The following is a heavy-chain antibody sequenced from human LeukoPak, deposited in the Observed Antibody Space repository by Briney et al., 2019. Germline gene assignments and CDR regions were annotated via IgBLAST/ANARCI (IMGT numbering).Heavy chain of an antibody. V-gene: IGHV3-13*01. Sequence: GGSLRLSCAASGFTFRTYDFHWVRHVKGIGLEWVSGIGTAGDTYYAGSVKGRFTISRENAKNSLYLQMNSLRAGDTALYYCVRVAWLDYHSMGVWGQGTTVTVSS. CDR3: VRVAWLDYHSMGV. CDR2: IGTAGDT. CDR1: GFTFRTYD. J-gene: IGHJ6*02. D-gene: IGHD5-12*01.